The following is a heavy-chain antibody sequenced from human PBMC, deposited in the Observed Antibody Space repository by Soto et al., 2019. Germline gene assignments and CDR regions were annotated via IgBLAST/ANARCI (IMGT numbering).Heavy chain of an antibody. J-gene: IGHJ6*02. Sequence: PGESLKISCKGSGYSFTSYWISWVRQMPGKGLEWMGRIDPSDSYTNYSPSFQGHVTISADKSISTAYLQWSSLKASDTAMYYCARHYSGSYRYYYYYGMDVWGQGTTVTVSS. CDR2: IDPSDSYT. V-gene: IGHV5-10-1*01. CDR1: GYSFTSYW. D-gene: IGHD1-26*01. CDR3: ARHYSGSYRYYYYYGMDV.